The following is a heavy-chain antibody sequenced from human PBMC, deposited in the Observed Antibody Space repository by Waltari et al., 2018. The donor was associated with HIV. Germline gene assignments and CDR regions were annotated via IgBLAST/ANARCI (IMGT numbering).Heavy chain of an antibody. CDR1: GGSVGSSSYF. J-gene: IGHJ2*01. D-gene: IGHD1-26*01. Sequence: QLQLQESGPGLVKPSETLSLTCTVSGGSVGSSSYFLGWIRQPPGKGLEWIGRIYYTGRANYNPSLKSRVTISVDTSKNQFSLKVTSVTAADTAVYYCARHALRVGAAYWNFDLWGRGTLVTVSS. V-gene: IGHV4-39*01. CDR2: IYYTGRA. CDR3: ARHALRVGAAYWNFDL.